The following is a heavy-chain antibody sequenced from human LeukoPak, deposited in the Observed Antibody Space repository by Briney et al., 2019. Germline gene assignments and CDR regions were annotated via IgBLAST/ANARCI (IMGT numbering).Heavy chain of an antibody. V-gene: IGHV3-53*01. D-gene: IGHD3-10*01. J-gene: IGHJ4*02. Sequence: PGGSLSLSCAASGFPLSSNYMSWVRQAPGKGLEWVSVIYSGGSTYYADSVKGRFTISSDNSKNTLYLQMNSLRAEDTAVYYCARNAMVRGVIMEGWGQGTLVTVSS. CDR3: ARNAMVRGVIMEG. CDR2: IYSGGST. CDR1: GFPLSSNY.